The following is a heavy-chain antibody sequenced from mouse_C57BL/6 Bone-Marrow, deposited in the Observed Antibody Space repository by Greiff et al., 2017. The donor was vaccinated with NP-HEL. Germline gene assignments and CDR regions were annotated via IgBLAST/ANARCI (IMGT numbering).Heavy chain of an antibody. J-gene: IGHJ2*01. CDR1: GYTFTSYW. CDR3: AIITTVVANFDD. V-gene: IGHV1-74*01. CDR2: IHPSDSDT. D-gene: IGHD1-1*01. Sequence: QVQLKQPGAELVKPGASVKVSCKASGYTFTSYWMHWVKQRPGQGLEWIGRIHPSDSDTNYNQKFKGKATLTVDKSSSTAYMQLSSLTSEDSAVYYCAIITTVVANFDDWGQGTTLTVSS.